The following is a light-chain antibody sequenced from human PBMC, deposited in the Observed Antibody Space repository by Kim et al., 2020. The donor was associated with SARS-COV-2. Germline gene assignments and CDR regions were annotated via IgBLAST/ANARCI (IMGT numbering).Light chain of an antibody. J-gene: IGKJ1*01. V-gene: IGKV3-15*01. Sequence: VSPGESATLSCRASQSVSSNLAWYQQKPGQVPTLLIYSASTRATGIPPRFSGSGSGTEFTLTISSLQSEDFAVYYCQQYNDWLRTFGQGTKVDIK. CDR2: SAS. CDR1: QSVSSN. CDR3: QQYNDWLRT.